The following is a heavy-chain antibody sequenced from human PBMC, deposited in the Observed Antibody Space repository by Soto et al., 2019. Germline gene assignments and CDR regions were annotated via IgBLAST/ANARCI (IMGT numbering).Heavy chain of an antibody. V-gene: IGHV3-48*01. CDR3: AKDLSITMVRGVYYYYGMDV. Sequence: GGSLRLSCAASGFTVSSYSMNWVRQAPGKGLEWVSYISSSSSTIYYADSVKGRFTISRDNSKNTLYLQMNSLRAEDTAVYYCAKDLSITMVRGVYYYYGMDVWSQGTTVTVS. CDR1: GFTVSSYS. D-gene: IGHD3-10*01. J-gene: IGHJ6*02. CDR2: ISSSSSTI.